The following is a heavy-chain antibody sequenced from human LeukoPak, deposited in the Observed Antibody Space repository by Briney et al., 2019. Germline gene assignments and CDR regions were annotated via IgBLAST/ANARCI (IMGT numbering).Heavy chain of an antibody. V-gene: IGHV4-30-2*01. D-gene: IGHD2-2*01. CDR2: IYHSGTT. Sequence: PSQTLSLSCFVSGGSISSGGFYWTWIRQPPGKGLEWIGYIYHSGTTYHNPSLKSRVTISVDRSQNHFSLKLSSVTAADTAIYYCARGFTSCFDSWGQGTLVTVSS. J-gene: IGHJ4*02. CDR1: GGSISSGGFY. CDR3: ARGFTSCFDS.